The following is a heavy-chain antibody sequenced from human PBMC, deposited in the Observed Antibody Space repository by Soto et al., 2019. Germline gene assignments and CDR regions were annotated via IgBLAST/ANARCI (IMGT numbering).Heavy chain of an antibody. CDR3: ARVATIFGVVPDY. D-gene: IGHD3-3*01. Sequence: ASVKVSCKASGYTFTGYYIHWVRQAPGQGLEWMGWINPNGGGTNYAQKFQDWVTMTRDTSISTAYMELSRLKSDDTAVYNCARVATIFGVVPDYWGQGTLVTVSS. J-gene: IGHJ4*02. V-gene: IGHV1-2*04. CDR2: INPNGGGT. CDR1: GYTFTGYY.